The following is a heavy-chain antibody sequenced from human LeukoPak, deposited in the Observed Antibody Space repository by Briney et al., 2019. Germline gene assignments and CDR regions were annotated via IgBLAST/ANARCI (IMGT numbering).Heavy chain of an antibody. CDR3: AKGGVGSSPYYYYGMDV. CDR1: GFTFGSYG. CDR2: ISYDGSNK. D-gene: IGHD6-6*01. J-gene: IGHJ6*02. Sequence: PGRSLRLSCAASGFTFGSYGMHWVRQAPGKGLEWVAVISYDGSNKYYADSVKGRFTISRDNSKNTLYLQMNSLRAEDTAVYYCAKGGVGSSPYYYYGMDVWGQGTTVTVSS. V-gene: IGHV3-30*18.